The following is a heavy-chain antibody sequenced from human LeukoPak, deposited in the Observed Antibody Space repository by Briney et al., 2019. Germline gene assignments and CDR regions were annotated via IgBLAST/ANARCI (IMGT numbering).Heavy chain of an antibody. CDR3: ARDLITFGGVIVTGDDAFDI. J-gene: IGHJ3*02. CDR1: GGSFSGYY. Sequence: SETLSLTCAVYGGSFSGYYWSWIRQPPGKGLEWIGEINHSGSTNYNPSLKSRVTISVDTSKNQFSLKLSSVTAADTAVYYCARDLITFGGVIVTGDDAFDIWGQGTMVTVSS. V-gene: IGHV4-34*01. D-gene: IGHD3-16*02. CDR2: INHSGST.